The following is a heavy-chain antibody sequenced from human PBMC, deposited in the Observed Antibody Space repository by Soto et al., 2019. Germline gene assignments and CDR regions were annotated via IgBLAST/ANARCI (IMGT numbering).Heavy chain of an antibody. CDR1: GFTFSSYG. J-gene: IGHJ4*02. CDR3: ARGVSNTIFSLDSFDY. Sequence: PGGSLRLSCAASGFTFSSYGMHWVRQAPGKGLEWVAVIWYDGSNKYYADSVKGRFTISRDNSKNTLYLQMNSLRAEDTAVYYCARGVSNTIFSLDSFDYWGQGTLVTVSS. D-gene: IGHD3-3*01. CDR2: IWYDGSNK. V-gene: IGHV3-33*01.